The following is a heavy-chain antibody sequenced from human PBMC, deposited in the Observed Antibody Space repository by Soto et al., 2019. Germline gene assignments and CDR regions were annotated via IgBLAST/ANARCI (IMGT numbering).Heavy chain of an antibody. V-gene: IGHV4-59*01. CDR2: IYYSGST. CDR1: GGSISSYY. D-gene: IGHD2-15*01. CDR3: VATEKAGLNFDY. J-gene: IGHJ4*02. Sequence: PSETLSLTCTVSGGSISSYYWSWIRQPPGKGLEWIGYIYYSGSTNYNPSLKSRVTISVDTSKNQFSLKLSSVTAADTAVYYCVATEKAGLNFDYWGQGTLVTVSS.